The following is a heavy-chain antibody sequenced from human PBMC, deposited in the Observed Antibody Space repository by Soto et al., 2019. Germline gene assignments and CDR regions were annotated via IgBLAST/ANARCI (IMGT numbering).Heavy chain of an antibody. CDR3: ERVPGRKTRQQLGLPFDY. D-gene: IGHD6-13*01. J-gene: IGHJ4*02. CDR2: MNPNSGNT. CDR1: GYTFTSYD. V-gene: IGHV1-8*01. Sequence: QVQLVQSGAEVKKPGASVKVSCKASGYTFTSYDINWVRQATGQGLEWMGWMNPNSGNTGYAQKLQGRVTMTRNTSISTAYMELGRLRSEYTAVYSCERVPGRKTRQQLGLPFDYRGQGTLVTVSS.